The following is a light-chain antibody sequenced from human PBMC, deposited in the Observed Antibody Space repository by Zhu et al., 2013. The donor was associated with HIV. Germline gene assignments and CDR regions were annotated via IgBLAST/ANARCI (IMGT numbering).Light chain of an antibody. J-gene: IGLJ2*01. V-gene: IGLV2-8*01. CDR2: EVN. Sequence: QSALTQPASVSGSPGQSITISCTGSSSDVGGYDYVSWYQQYPGKAPKLIIYEVNKRPSGVPDRFSGSKSANTASLTVSGLQAEDEADYYCSSYAGTNNVVFGGGTKLTVV. CDR3: SSYAGTNNVV. CDR1: SSDVGGYDY.